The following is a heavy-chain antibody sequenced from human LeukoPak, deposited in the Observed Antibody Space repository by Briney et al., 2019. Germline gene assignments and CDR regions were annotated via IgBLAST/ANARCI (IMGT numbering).Heavy chain of an antibody. CDR2: TYYRSKWYN. J-gene: IGHJ4*02. Sequence: SQTLSLTCALSGDSVSSSSSTWHWIRQSSSRGLEWLGRTYYRSKWYNHYAVSVKSRITINPDTSKNQFSLQLNSVTPEDTAVYYCARDPADGYGHFDYWGQGTLVTVSS. CDR1: GDSVSSSSST. V-gene: IGHV6-1*01. CDR3: ARDPADGYGHFDY. D-gene: IGHD5-24*01.